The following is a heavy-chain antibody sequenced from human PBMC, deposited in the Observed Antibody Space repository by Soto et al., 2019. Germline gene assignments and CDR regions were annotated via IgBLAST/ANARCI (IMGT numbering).Heavy chain of an antibody. D-gene: IGHD3-10*01. J-gene: IGHJ4*02. CDR3: KIDIGGWGAY. Sequence: EVQLVESGGGLVQPGGSLRLSCAASGFTFSSYWMHWVRQAPGKGLVWVSRTNEDGSIINYADSVKGRFTISRDNAKNILYLEMNSLRVEDTAVYYCKIDIGGWGAYWGQGALVTVSS. V-gene: IGHV3-74*01. CDR1: GFTFSSYW. CDR2: TNEDGSII.